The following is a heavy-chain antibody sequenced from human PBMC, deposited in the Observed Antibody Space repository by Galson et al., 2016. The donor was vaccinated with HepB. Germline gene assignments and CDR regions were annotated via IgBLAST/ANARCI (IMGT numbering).Heavy chain of an antibody. D-gene: IGHD3-3*01. CDR1: NGSITNNKW. V-gene: IGHV4-4*02. CDR2: ISHNKKT. Sequence: SETLSLTCAVSNGSITNNKWWSWVRQSPEKGLEWIGEISHNKKTNHNPSLKGRVTISLDQSRNQFSLRLTSATAADTAVYYCATVKRVTIFAGVDKVDAFDIWGQGTMVIVSS. CDR3: ATVKRVTIFAGVDKVDAFDI. J-gene: IGHJ3*02.